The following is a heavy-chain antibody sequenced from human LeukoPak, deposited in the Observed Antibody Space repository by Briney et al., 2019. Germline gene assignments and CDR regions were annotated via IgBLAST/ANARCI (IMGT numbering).Heavy chain of an antibody. CDR2: IYYSGST. J-gene: IGHJ2*01. V-gene: IGHV4-59*12. D-gene: IGHD1/OR15-1a*01. CDR3: SVTEHSWYLDF. Sequence: TSETLSLTCTVSGGSISSYYWSWIRQPPGKGLEWIGYIYYSGSTNYNPSLKSRVTISVDTSKNQFSLKLTSVTAADTAVYYCSVTEHSWYLDFWGRGTLVTVSS. CDR1: GGSISSYY.